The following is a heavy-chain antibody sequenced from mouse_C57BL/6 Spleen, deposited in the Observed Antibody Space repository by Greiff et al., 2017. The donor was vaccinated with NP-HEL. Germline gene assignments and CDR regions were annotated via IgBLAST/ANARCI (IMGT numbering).Heavy chain of an antibody. V-gene: IGHV5-4*01. D-gene: IGHD1-1*01. CDR1: GFTFSSYA. CDR2: ISDGGSYT. J-gene: IGHJ2*01. Sequence: EVKVVESGGGLVKPGGSLKLSCAASGFTFSSYAMSWVRQTPEKRLEWVATISDGGSYTYYPDNVKGRFTISRDNAKNNLYLQMSHLKSEDTAMYYCARDDTTVVASSYFDYWGQGTTLTVSS. CDR3: ARDDTTVVASSYFDY.